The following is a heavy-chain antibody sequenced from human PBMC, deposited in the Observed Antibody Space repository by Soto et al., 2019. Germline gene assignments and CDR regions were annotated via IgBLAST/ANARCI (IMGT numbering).Heavy chain of an antibody. CDR2: ISYHGSDI. V-gene: IGHV3-30*18. CDR3: PKPKGADIPFES. D-gene: IGHD3-9*01. CDR1: GFIFSRDG. Sequence: QVQLVESGGGVVQPGTSLRLSCAASGFIFSRDGMHWVRQAPGKGLEWVAVISYHGSDIYYADSVKGRFTISRDNSKNTVYLQMNSLRPEDQALYYCPKPKGADIPFESWGQGTLVTVSS. J-gene: IGHJ4*02.